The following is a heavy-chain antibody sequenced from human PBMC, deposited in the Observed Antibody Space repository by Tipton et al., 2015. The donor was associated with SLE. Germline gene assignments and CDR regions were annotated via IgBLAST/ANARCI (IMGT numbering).Heavy chain of an antibody. J-gene: IGHJ4*02. CDR2: VNQSGST. D-gene: IGHD6-13*01. V-gene: IGHV4-34*01. Sequence: TLSLTCAVYGGSFSGHYWSWIRQPPPKGLGGVGEVNQSGSTNANPSLKSRLIMSVDASKNQFSLKLSSVTAADAAIYYCAGAVGTAAGLRDYWGPGTLVTVSA. CDR1: GGSFSGHY. CDR3: AGAVGTAAGLRDY.